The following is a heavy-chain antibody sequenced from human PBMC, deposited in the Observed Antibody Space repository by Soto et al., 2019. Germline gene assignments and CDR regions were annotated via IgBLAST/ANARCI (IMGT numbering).Heavy chain of an antibody. CDR1: GYTFTSYA. CDR2: INAGNGNT. Sequence: ASVKVSCKASGYTFTSYAMHWVRQAPGQRLEWMGWINAGNGNTKYSQKFKGRVTITRDTSASTAYMELSSLRSEDTAVYYCARAVSTKTAPIDYWGQGTLVTVSS. J-gene: IGHJ4*02. V-gene: IGHV1-3*01. D-gene: IGHD4-17*01. CDR3: ARAVSTKTAPIDY.